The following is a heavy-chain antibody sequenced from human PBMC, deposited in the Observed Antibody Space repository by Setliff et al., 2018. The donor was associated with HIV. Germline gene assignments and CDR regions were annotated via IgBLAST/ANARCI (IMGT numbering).Heavy chain of an antibody. D-gene: IGHD3-22*01. V-gene: IGHV4-31*03. CDR2: IYYSGST. Sequence: SETLSLTCTVSGGSISSGGYYWSRIRQHPGKGLEWIGYIYYSGSTYYNPSLKSRVTISVDTSKNQFSLKLSSVTAADTAVYYCARWMVVPRDSYCNYYYMDVWGKGTTVTVSS. J-gene: IGHJ6*03. CDR3: ARWMVVPRDSYCNYYYMDV. CDR1: GGSISSGGYY.